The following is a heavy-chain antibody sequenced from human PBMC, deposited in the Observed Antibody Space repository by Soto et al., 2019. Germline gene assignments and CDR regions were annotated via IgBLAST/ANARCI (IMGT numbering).Heavy chain of an antibody. J-gene: IGHJ4*02. CDR3: ARYRRRGGPTGVDY. V-gene: IGHV2-26*01. D-gene: IGHD4-17*01. Sequence: QVTLKESGPVLVKPTETLTLTCTVSGFSLSSARMGVSWIRQPPGKDLEWLAHIFSNDEQSYSKSLKSRLTISKDASQIQGFLTMTNMAPMDTGTYYCARYRRRGGPTGVDYWGQVTLVTVSS. CDR2: IFSNDEQ. CDR1: GFSLSSARMG.